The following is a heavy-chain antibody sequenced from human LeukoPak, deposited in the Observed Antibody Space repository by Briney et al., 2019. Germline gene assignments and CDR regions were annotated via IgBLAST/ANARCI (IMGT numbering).Heavy chain of an antibody. CDR2: IYCSGST. Sequence: PSETLSLTCTVSGGSISSYYWSWLRQPPGKGLEWIGYIYCSGSTNYNPSLKSRVTISVDTSKNQFSLKLSSVTAADTAVYYCARMVSLDYWGQGTLVTVSS. V-gene: IGHV4-59*01. D-gene: IGHD5-18*01. CDR1: GGSISSYY. CDR3: ARMVSLDY. J-gene: IGHJ4*02.